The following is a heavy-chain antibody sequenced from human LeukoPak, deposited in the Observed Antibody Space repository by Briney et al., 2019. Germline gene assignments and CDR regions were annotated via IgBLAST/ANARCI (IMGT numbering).Heavy chain of an antibody. CDR1: GFTFSDYY. V-gene: IGHV3-11*01. Sequence: GGSLRLSCAASGFTFSDYYMSWIRQAPGKGLEWVSYISSSGSTIYYADSVKGRFTISRDNAKNSLYLQMNSLRAEDTAVYYCASVYYYDSSGYYSEDAFDIWGQGTMVTVSS. D-gene: IGHD3-22*01. CDR3: ASVYYYDSSGYYSEDAFDI. J-gene: IGHJ3*02. CDR2: ISSSGSTI.